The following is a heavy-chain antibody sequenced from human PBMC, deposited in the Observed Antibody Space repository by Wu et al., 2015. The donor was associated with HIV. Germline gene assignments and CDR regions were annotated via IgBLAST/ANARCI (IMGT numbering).Heavy chain of an antibody. CDR1: GFTFTSSA. D-gene: IGHD6-19*01. CDR2: IVVGSGNT. J-gene: IGHJ5*02. Sequence: QMQPVQSGPEVKKPGTSVKVSCKASGFTFTSSAMQWVRQARGQRLEWIGWIVVGSGNTNYAQKFQERVTITRDMSTSTAYMELSSLRSEDTAVYYCAAVLGWPPRVSWFDPWGQGTLVTVSS. CDR3: AAVLGWPPRVSWFDP. V-gene: IGHV1-58*02.